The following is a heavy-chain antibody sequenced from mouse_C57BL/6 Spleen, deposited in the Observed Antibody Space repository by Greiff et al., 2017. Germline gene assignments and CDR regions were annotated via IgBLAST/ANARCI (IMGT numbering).Heavy chain of an antibody. CDR1: GYAFSSSW. J-gene: IGHJ1*03. Sequence: VKLQQSGPELVKPGASVKISCKASGYAFSSSWMNWVKQRPGKGLEWIGRIYPGDGDTNYNGKFKGKATLTADKSSSTAYMQLSSLTSEGSAVYFCARDGNYGFCWYFDVWGTGTTVTVSS. CDR3: ARDGNYGFCWYFDV. CDR2: IYPGDGDT. D-gene: IGHD2-1*01. V-gene: IGHV1-82*01.